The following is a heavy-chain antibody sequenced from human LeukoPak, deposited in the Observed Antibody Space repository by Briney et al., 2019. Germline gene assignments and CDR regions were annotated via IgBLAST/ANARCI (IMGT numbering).Heavy chain of an antibody. J-gene: IGHJ4*02. CDR2: IKEDGSDI. CDR1: GFTFTSFS. CDR3: ARATPVDY. Sequence: GGSLRLSCAASGFTFTSFSMTWVRQAPGRGLEWVARIKEDGSDIHYVDSVKGRFTISRDNARRSVYLQMNSLRAEDTAVYYCARATPVDYWGQGTLVTVSS. V-gene: IGHV3-7*05.